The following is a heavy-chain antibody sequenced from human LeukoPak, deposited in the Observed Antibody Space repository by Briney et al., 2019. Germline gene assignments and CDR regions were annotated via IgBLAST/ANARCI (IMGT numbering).Heavy chain of an antibody. V-gene: IGHV1-18*01. D-gene: IGHD4-17*01. Sequence: ASVKVSXKTSGYTFTNHGISWVRQAPGQGLEWMGWISGYNGSTNYVQKFRGRITMTTDTSTSTAYLQLRSLSSDDTALYYCARDLSLGRHDDGEPFDSWGQGTLVTVSS. CDR2: ISGYNGST. CDR3: ARDLSLGRHDDGEPFDS. CDR1: GYTFTNHG. J-gene: IGHJ4*02.